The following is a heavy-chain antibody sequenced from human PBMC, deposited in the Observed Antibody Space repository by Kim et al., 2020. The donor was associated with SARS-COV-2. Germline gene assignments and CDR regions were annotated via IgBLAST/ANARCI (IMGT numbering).Heavy chain of an antibody. CDR2: T. D-gene: IGHD6-13*01. J-gene: IGHJ4*02. Sequence: TNYNPSLKSRVTISVDTSKNQFSLKLSSVTAADTAVYYCATSYSSSPYGYWGQGTLVTVSS. CDR3: ATSYSSSPYGY. V-gene: IGHV4-34*01.